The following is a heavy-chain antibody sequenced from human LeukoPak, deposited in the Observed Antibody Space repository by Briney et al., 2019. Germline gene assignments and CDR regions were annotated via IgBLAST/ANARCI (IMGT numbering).Heavy chain of an antibody. CDR2: MSYDGNNA. V-gene: IGHV3-30-3*01. CDR3: ARGRGEIDY. CDR1: GFTFSNYA. J-gene: IGHJ4*02. Sequence: GGSLRLSCAASGFTFSNYAMHWVRRAPGEGLEWVAVMSYDGNNAYYADSLKGRFTISRDNSKNTLYLQMNSLRAEDTAVYYCARGRGEIDYWGQGTLVTVSS. D-gene: IGHD3-16*01.